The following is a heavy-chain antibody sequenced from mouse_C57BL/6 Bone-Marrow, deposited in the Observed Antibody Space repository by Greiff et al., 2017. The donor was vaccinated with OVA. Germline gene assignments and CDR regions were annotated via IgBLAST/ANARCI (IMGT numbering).Heavy chain of an antibody. CDR1: GYSFTDYN. CDR3: AVWSRRGDY. V-gene: IGHV1-39*01. J-gene: IGHJ2*01. CDR2: INPNYGTT. D-gene: IGHD2-2*01. Sequence: EVQLQQSGPELVKPGASVKISCKASGYSFTDYNMHWVKQSTGKSLEWIGVINPNYGTTSYNHKFKGKATLTVDQSSSTASMQLNSLTSEDAAVDYCAVWSRRGDYWGQGTTLTVSS.